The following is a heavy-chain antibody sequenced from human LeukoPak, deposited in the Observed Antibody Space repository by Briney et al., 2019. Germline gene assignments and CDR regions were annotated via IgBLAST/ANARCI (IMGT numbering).Heavy chain of an antibody. CDR3: AKDSPSGSYSNGVDY. Sequence: GRSLRLSCAASGFTFSSYGMHWVRQAPDKGLEWVAVISYDGSNKYYADSVKGRFTTSRDNSKNTLYLQMNSLRAEDTAVYYCAKDSPSGSYSNGVDYWGQGTLVTVSS. V-gene: IGHV3-30*18. D-gene: IGHD1-26*01. J-gene: IGHJ4*02. CDR1: GFTFSSYG. CDR2: ISYDGSNK.